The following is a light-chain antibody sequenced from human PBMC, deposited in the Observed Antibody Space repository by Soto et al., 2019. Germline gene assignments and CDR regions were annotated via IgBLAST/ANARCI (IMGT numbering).Light chain of an antibody. V-gene: IGLV2-14*01. CDR3: SSYTSSRTHV. Sequence: QSALTQPASVSGLPGQSITISCSGTTNDVGGYNYVSWYQQHPGKAPKLMIYDVTKRPSGVSNRFSGSKSGNTASLTISGLQAEDEADYYCSSYTSSRTHVFGTGTKLTVL. CDR1: TNDVGGYNY. J-gene: IGLJ1*01. CDR2: DVT.